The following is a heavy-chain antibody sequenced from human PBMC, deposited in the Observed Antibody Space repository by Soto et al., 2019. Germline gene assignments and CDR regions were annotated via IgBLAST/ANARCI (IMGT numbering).Heavy chain of an antibody. CDR2: IYYSGRP. CDR3: AREVRNLRGCKQLVIEAFDI. Sequence: SETLSLTCTLSGGSISSGGYYWSWIRQHPGKGLEWIGNIYYSGRPSDNPPHKIRVTKSVDTAKNQSSMKRSSETAAGTAVDSWAREVRNLRGCKQLVIEAFDIWGQGTMVTVS. D-gene: IGHD6-13*01. V-gene: IGHV4-31*03. J-gene: IGHJ3*02. CDR1: GGSISSGGYY.